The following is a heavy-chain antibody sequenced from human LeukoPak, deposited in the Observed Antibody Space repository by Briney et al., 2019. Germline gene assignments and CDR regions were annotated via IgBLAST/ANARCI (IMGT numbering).Heavy chain of an antibody. D-gene: IGHD3-22*01. Sequence: KPSETLSLTCTVSGASITRSTYYWGWIRQPPGKGLEWIGCIYYSGSTYYNPSLKSRVTLSIDTSKSQFSLRLSSVTAADTAVYYCARGGPYYDSSGLYDYWGQGTLVTVSS. CDR3: ARGGPYYDSSGLYDY. V-gene: IGHV4-39*01. CDR2: IYYSGST. CDR1: GASITRSTYY. J-gene: IGHJ4*02.